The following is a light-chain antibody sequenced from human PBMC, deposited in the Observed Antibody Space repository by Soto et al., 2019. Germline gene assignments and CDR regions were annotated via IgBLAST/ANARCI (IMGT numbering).Light chain of an antibody. J-gene: IGKJ4*01. CDR3: QQHINWPLT. CDR1: QTVSSS. Sequence: ETVMTQSPATLSLSPGERATLSCRASQTVSSSLAWYQQKPGQAPRLLIYEASNRATGIPARFSGSGSGADFTLTISSLEPEDFALYYCQQHINWPLTFGGGTKVEIK. V-gene: IGKV3-11*01. CDR2: EAS.